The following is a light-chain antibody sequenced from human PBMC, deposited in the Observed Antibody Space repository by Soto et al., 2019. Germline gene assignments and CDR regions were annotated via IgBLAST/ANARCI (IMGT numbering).Light chain of an antibody. CDR3: CSYAGSPFV. CDR1: SSDVGSYNL. V-gene: IGLV2-23*01. Sequence: VLTQPASVSGSPGQSITISCTGTSSDVGSYNLVSWYQQHPGKAPKLMIYEGSKRPSGVSNRFSGSKSGNTASLTISGLQAEDEADYYCCSYAGSPFVFGTGTKVTVL. J-gene: IGLJ1*01. CDR2: EGS.